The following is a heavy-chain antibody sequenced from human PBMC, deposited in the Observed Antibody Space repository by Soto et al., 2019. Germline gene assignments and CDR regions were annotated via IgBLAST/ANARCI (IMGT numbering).Heavy chain of an antibody. V-gene: IGHV3-74*01. J-gene: IGHJ4*02. CDR2: INADGSST. Sequence: EVQLVESGGGLVQPGGSLRLSCAASGFTFSTFWMHWVRQAPGKGLMWVSRINADGSSTSYADSVKGRFTISRDNAKNTLFLQMSSLRAEDTAVYYCARRGDFDYWGQGTLVTVSS. CDR3: ARRGDFDY. CDR1: GFTFSTFW.